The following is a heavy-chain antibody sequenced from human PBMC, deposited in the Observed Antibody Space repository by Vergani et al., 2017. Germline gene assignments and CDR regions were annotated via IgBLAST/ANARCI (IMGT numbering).Heavy chain of an antibody. CDR3: AKTGYDSSGXYYS. J-gene: IGHJ5*02. CDR2: ISWNSGSI. V-gene: IGHV3-9*01. D-gene: IGHD3-22*01. Sequence: EVQLVESGGGLVQPGRSLRLFCAASGFTFDDYAMHWVRQAPGKGLEWVSGISWNSGSIGYADSVKGRFTISRDNAKNSLYLQMNSLRAEDTALYYCAKTGYDSSGXYYSWGQGTLVTVSS. CDR1: GFTFDDYA.